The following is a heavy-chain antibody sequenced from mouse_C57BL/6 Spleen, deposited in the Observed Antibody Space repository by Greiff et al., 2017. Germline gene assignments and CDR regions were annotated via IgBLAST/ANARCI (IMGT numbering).Heavy chain of an antibody. CDR1: GYAFSSYW. CDR3: ARGGYEGYYSDYFDY. Sequence: QVQLKESGAELVKPGASVKISCKASGYAFSSYWMNWVKQRPGKGLEWIGQIYPGDGDTNSNGKFKGKATLTADKSSNTAYMHLGSLHAEDSAVYFCARGGYEGYYSDYFDYWGQGTTLTVSS. V-gene: IGHV1-80*01. J-gene: IGHJ2*01. D-gene: IGHD2-3*01. CDR2: IYPGDGDT.